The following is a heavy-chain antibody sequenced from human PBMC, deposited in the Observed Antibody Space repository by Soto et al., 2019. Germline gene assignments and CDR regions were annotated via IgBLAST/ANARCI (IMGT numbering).Heavy chain of an antibody. CDR1: GGSISSYY. D-gene: IGHD6-13*01. V-gene: IGHV4-59*12. Sequence: SETLSLTCTVSGGSISSYYWSWIRQPPGRGLEWIGYFYYTGSTKYNPSLNSRITINPDTSKNQFSLQLNSVTPEDTAVYYCTQAAGYINTWFFDSWAQGTLVTVPQ. CDR3: TQAAGYINTWFFDS. CDR2: FYYTGST. J-gene: IGHJ4*02.